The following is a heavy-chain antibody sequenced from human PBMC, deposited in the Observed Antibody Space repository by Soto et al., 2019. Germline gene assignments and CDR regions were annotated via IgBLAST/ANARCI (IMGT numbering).Heavy chain of an antibody. V-gene: IGHV3-33*01. CDR3: AREADSRLLWCGNADY. CDR2: IWYDGVNK. J-gene: IGHJ4*02. CDR1: GFIFRSYG. D-gene: IGHD3-10*01. Sequence: QVQLVESGGGVAQPGRSLRLSCAASGFIFRSYGMHWVRQAPGKGLEWVAFIWYDGVNKYYADSVEGRFTISRDNSKNALYVQMNGLRAEDTAVYYCAREADSRLLWCGNADYWGQGTLITVS.